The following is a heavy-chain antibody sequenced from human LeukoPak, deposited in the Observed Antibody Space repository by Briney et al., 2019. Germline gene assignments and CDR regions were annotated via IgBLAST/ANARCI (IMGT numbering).Heavy chain of an antibody. CDR1: GYTFTRNG. Sequence: ASVKVSCKASGYTFTRNGINWVRQAPGQGLEWMGWSSANNGNTDYARKFQGRVTMTTDTSTSTAYMELTSLRSDDTAVYYCARGIGATRFFDYWGQGTLVTVSS. D-gene: IGHD1-26*01. J-gene: IGHJ4*02. CDR3: ARGIGATRFFDY. CDR2: SSANNGNT. V-gene: IGHV1-18*04.